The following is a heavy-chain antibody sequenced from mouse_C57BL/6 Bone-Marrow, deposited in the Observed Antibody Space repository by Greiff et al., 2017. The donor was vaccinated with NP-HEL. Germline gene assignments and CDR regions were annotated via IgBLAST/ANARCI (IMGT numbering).Heavy chain of an antibody. D-gene: IGHD1-1*01. V-gene: IGHV1-82*01. CDR3: ASPGTDFDY. CDR2: IYPGDGDT. CDR1: GYAFSSSW. J-gene: IGHJ2*01. Sequence: VMLVESGPELVKPGASVKISCKASGYAFSSSWMNWVKQRPGKGLEWIGRIYPGDGDTNYNGKFKGKATLTADKSSSTAYMQLSSLTSEDSAVYFCASPGTDFDYWGQGTTLTVSS.